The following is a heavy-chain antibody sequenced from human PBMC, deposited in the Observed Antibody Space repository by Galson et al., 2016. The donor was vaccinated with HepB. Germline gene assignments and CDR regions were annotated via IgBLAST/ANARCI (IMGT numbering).Heavy chain of an antibody. CDR2: INPDTSGT. Sequence: SVKVSYKASGFRFTGYFMHWVRQAPGQGLEWMGWINPDTSGTDYAQKFQGRFTITRDTSLSTLYMELSSLKSDDTAVYFCARACSNANCFYDAFDIWGQGTMVTVSS. D-gene: IGHD4/OR15-4a*01. J-gene: IGHJ3*02. V-gene: IGHV1-2*02. CDR3: ARACSNANCFYDAFDI. CDR1: GFRFTGYF.